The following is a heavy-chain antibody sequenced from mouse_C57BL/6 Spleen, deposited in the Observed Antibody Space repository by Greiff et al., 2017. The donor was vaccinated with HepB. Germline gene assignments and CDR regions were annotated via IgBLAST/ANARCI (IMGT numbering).Heavy chain of an antibody. CDR3: ARDLDYYGSSLFDY. CDR1: GYSITSGYY. V-gene: IGHV3-6*01. CDR2: ISYDGSN. Sequence: DVKLQESGPGLVKPSQSLSLTCSVTGYSITSGYYWNWIRQFPGNKLEWMGYISYDGSNNYNPSLKNRISITRDTSKNQFFLKLNSVTTEDTATYYCARDLDYYGSSLFDYWGQGTTLTVSS. D-gene: IGHD1-1*01. J-gene: IGHJ2*01.